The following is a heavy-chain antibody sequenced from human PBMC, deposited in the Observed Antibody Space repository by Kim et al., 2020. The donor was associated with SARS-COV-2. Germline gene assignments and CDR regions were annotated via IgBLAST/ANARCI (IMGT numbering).Heavy chain of an antibody. CDR1: GFTFSSYE. J-gene: IGHJ4*02. CDR3: ARGPNYSPFDY. V-gene: IGHV3-48*03. D-gene: IGHD4-4*01. CDR2: IIGSGTTI. Sequence: GGSLRLSCAASGFTFSSYEMNWVRQAPGKGQEGVSYIIGSGTTIYYEDSVRGRFTISRDNDKNSLYLQMNSLRAEDTAVYYCARGPNYSPFDYWGQGTLVTVSS.